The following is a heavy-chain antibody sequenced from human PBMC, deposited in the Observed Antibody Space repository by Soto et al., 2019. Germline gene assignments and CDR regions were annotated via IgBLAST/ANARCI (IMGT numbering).Heavy chain of an antibody. J-gene: IGHJ6*02. CDR2: MNPNSGNT. V-gene: IGHV1-8*01. Sequence: ASVKVSCKASGYTFTSYDINWVRQATGQGLEWMGWMNPNSGNTGYAQKFQGRVTMTRNTSISTAYMELSSLRSEYTAVYYCARTNIAGIYYYGMDVWGQGTTVTVSS. CDR1: GYTFTSYD. CDR3: ARTNIAGIYYYGMDV. D-gene: IGHD6-13*01.